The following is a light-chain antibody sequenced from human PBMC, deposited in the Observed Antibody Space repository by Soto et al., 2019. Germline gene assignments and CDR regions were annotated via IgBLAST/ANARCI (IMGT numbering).Light chain of an antibody. J-gene: IGLJ2*01. Sequence: QSALTQPASVSGSPGQSITISCTGTSSDVGGYNYVSWYQQHPVKAPRLMIYEVSTRPSGISKRFSASKSGNTASLTISGLRAEDEAEYYCSSYTSSSTVVFGGGTKLTVL. CDR1: SSDVGGYNY. V-gene: IGLV2-14*01. CDR2: EVS. CDR3: SSYTSSSTVV.